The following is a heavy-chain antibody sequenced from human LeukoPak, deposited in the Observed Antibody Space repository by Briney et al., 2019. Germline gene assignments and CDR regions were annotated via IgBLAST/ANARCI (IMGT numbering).Heavy chain of an antibody. CDR3: ASVMVRGVVDY. J-gene: IGHJ4*02. D-gene: IGHD3-10*01. CDR1: GFTFSSYS. Sequence: GGXLRLSCAASGFTFSSYSMNWVRQAPGKGLEWVSSISSSSSYIYYAESVKGRFTISRDNAKNSLYLQMNSLRAEDTAVYYCASVMVRGVVDYWGQGTLVTVSS. V-gene: IGHV3-21*01. CDR2: ISSSSSYI.